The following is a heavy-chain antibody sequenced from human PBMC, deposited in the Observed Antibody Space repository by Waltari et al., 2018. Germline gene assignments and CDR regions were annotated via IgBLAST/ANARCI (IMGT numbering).Heavy chain of an antibody. Sequence: QVQLVQSGAEVKKPGASVKVSCKASGYTFTGYYMHWVRQAPGQGLEWMGGINPNSGGTNYAQKFQGRVTMTRDTSISTAYMELSRLRSDDTAVYYCARDLGYQLLSNWFDPWGQGTLVTVSS. CDR2: INPNSGGT. V-gene: IGHV1-2*02. D-gene: IGHD2-2*01. J-gene: IGHJ5*02. CDR1: GYTFTGYY. CDR3: ARDLGYQLLSNWFDP.